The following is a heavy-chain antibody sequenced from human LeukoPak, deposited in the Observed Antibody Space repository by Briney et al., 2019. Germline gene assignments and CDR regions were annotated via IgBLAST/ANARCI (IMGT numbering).Heavy chain of an antibody. CDR1: GITFSNAW. CDR2: IKSKTDGGTT. V-gene: IGHV3-15*01. J-gene: IGHJ4*02. CDR3: TTGDSGSYFDY. D-gene: IGHD1-26*01. Sequence: GGSLRLSCAASGITFSNAWMSWVRQAPGKGLEWAGRIKSKTDGGTTDYAAPVKGRFAISRDDSKNTLYLQMNSLKTEDTAVYYCTTGDSGSYFDYWGQGTLVTVSS.